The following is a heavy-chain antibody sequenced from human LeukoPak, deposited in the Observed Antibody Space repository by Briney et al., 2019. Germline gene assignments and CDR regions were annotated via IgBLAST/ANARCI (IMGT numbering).Heavy chain of an antibody. J-gene: IGHJ4*02. CDR3: ARDYYDSTTYYSPFDY. CDR2: IYTSGST. D-gene: IGHD3-22*01. Sequence: SETLSLTCTGSGGSISSYYWSWIRQPAGKGLEWIGRIYTSGSTNYNPSLKSRVTMSIDTSKNQFSLKLNSVTAADTAVYYCARDYYDSTTYYSPFDYWGQGTLVTVSS. CDR1: GGSISSYY. V-gene: IGHV4-4*07.